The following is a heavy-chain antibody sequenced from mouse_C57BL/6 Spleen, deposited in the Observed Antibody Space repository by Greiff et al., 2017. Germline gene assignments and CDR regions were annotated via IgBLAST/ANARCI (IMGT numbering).Heavy chain of an antibody. D-gene: IGHD2-5*01. CDR3: ARCAYYSNYFSMDY. V-gene: IGHV1-76*01. CDR1: GYTFTDYY. Sequence: LVESGAELVRPGASVKLSCKASGYTFTDYYINWVKQRPGQGLEWIARIYPGSGNTYYNEKFKGKATLTAEKSSSTAYMQLSSLTSEDSAVYFCARCAYYSNYFSMDYWGQGTSVTVSS. J-gene: IGHJ4*01. CDR2: IYPGSGNT.